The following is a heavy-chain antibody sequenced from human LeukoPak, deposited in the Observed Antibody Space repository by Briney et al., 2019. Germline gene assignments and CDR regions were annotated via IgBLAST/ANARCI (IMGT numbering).Heavy chain of an antibody. D-gene: IGHD1-20*01. CDR2: INHSGST. CDR1: GGSFSGYC. V-gene: IGHV4-34*01. Sequence: PSETLSLTCAVYGGSFSGYCWSWIRQPPGKGLEWIGEINHSGSTNYNPSLKSRVTISVDTSKNQFSLKLSSVTAADTAVYYCARVTGYPQVLLFDYWGQGTLVTVSS. J-gene: IGHJ4*02. CDR3: ARVTGYPQVLLFDY.